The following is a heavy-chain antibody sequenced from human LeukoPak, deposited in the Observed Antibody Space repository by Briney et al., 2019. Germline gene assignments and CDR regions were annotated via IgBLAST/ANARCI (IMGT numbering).Heavy chain of an antibody. J-gene: IGHJ3*02. CDR2: INSDGSST. Sequence: GGSLRLSCAASGFTFNSYWMHWVRQAPGKGLVWVSRINSDGSSTTYADSVKGRFTISRDIAKNTLYLQMNSLRAEDTAVYYCARVGGSGTFDIWGQGTMVTVSS. CDR1: GFTFNSYW. CDR3: ARVGGSGTFDI. V-gene: IGHV3-74*01.